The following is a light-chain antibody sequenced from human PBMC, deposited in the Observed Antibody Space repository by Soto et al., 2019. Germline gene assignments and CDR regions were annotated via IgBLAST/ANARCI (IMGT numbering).Light chain of an antibody. CDR1: QSVSRY. CDR3: QHRSNWPWT. J-gene: IGKJ1*01. V-gene: IGKV3-11*01. Sequence: EIVLTQSPATLSLSPGERATLSCRASQSVSRYLAWYQQKPGQPPRLLIYDASYRATGIPARFSGSGSGTTFTLTISSLEPEDFAVYYCQHRSNWPWTFGQGTKVEIK. CDR2: DAS.